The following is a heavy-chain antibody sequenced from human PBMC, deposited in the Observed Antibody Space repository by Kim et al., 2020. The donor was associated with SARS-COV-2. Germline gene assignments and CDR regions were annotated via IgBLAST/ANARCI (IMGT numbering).Heavy chain of an antibody. Sequence: ASVKVSCKASGYTFTSYGISWVRQAPGQGLEWMGWISAYNGNTNYAQKLQGRVTMTTDTSTSTAYMELRSLRSDDTAVYYCARFRAPPRRIAVAGTKFDPWGQGTLVTVSS. CDR3: ARFRAPPRRIAVAGTKFDP. CDR1: GYTFTSYG. V-gene: IGHV1-18*01. J-gene: IGHJ5*02. CDR2: ISAYNGNT. D-gene: IGHD6-19*01.